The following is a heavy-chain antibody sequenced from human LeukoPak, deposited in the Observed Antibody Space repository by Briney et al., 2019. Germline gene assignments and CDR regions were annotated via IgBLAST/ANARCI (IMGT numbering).Heavy chain of an antibody. CDR1: GFTVSSNY. J-gene: IGHJ5*02. D-gene: IGHD1-26*01. CDR2: IDGGGAT. Sequence: GGSLRLSCAASGFTVSSNYMSWVRQAPGRGLEWVSGIDGGGATYYADSVKGRFTISRDNSKNTLYLQINSLRAEDTGVYYCARGYGSWGTWGQGTLVTVSS. CDR3: ARGYGSWGT. V-gene: IGHV3-66*01.